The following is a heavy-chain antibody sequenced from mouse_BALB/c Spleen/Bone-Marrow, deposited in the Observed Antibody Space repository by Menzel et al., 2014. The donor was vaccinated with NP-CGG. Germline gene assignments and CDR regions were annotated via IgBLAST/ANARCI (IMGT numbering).Heavy chain of an antibody. D-gene: IGHD1-1*01. CDR2: IDPANGNT. V-gene: IGHV14-3*02. CDR3: ASYYYGSAWFAY. Sequence: EVKVVESGAELVKPGASVKLSCTASGFNIKDAYMHWVKQRPEQGLEWIGRIDPANGNTKYDPKFQGKATITADTSSNXAYLQLSSLTSEDTAVYYCASYYYGSAWFAYWGQGTLVTVSA. CDR1: GFNIKDAY. J-gene: IGHJ3*01.